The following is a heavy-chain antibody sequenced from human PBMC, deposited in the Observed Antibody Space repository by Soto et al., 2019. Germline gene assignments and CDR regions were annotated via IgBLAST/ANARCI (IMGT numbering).Heavy chain of an antibody. Sequence: GESLKISCKGSGYSFTSYWIGWVRQMPGKGLEWMGIIYPGDSDTRYSPSFQGQVTISAAKSISTAYLQGSSLKASDTAMYYCATQSPCSSTSCYQLDYWGQGTLVTVSS. CDR3: ATQSPCSSTSCYQLDY. CDR1: GYSFTSYW. D-gene: IGHD2-2*01. V-gene: IGHV5-51*01. CDR2: IYPGDSDT. J-gene: IGHJ4*02.